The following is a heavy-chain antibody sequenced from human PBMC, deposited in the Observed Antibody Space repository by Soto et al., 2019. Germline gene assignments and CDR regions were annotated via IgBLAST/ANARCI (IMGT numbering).Heavy chain of an antibody. V-gene: IGHV4-34*01. CDR2: INHSGST. D-gene: IGHD5-12*01. J-gene: IGHJ4*02. CDR1: GGSFSGYY. CDR3: ARGRWLRLSFDY. Sequence: PSETLSLTCAVYGGSFSGYYWSWIRQPPGKGLEWIGEINHSGSTNYNPSLKSRVTISVDTSKNQFSLKLNSVTAADTAVYYCARGRWLRLSFDYWGQGTLVTVSS.